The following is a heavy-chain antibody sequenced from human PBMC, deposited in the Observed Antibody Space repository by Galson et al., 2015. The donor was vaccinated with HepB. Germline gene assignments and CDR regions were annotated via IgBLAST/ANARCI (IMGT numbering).Heavy chain of an antibody. D-gene: IGHD3-22*01. J-gene: IGHJ4*02. V-gene: IGHV3-64D*06. Sequence: SLRLSCAASGFTFSSYAMHWVRQAPGKGLEYVSAISSNGGSTYYADSVKGRFTISRDNSKNTLYLQMSGLRAEDTAVYYCVKVFGAYYDSSFLDYWGQGTLVTVSS. CDR3: VKVFGAYYDSSFLDY. CDR1: GFTFSSYA. CDR2: ISSNGGST.